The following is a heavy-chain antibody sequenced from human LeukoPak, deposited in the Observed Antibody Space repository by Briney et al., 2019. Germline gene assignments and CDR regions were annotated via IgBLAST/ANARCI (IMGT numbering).Heavy chain of an antibody. CDR2: IIPIFGTA. J-gene: IGHJ5*02. CDR1: GGTFSSYA. V-gene: IGHV1-69*05. Sequence: ASVKVSCKASGGTFSSYAISWVRQAPGQGLEWMGGIIPIFGTANYAQKFQGRVTITTDESTSTAYMELSSPRSEDTAVYYCARGRVYSSSWRPWYNWFDPWGQGTLVTVSS. CDR3: ARGRVYSSSWRPWYNWFDP. D-gene: IGHD6-13*01.